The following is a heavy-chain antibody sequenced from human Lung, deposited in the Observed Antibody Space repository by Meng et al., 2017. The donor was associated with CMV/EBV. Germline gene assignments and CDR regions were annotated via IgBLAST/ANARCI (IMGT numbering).Heavy chain of an antibody. CDR1: GGTFSSYS. Sequence: SVKVSCKASGGTFSSYSFSWVRQAPGQGLEWMGRIIPIFGLANYTQKFQGRVTISADKSTSIVSMELSSLRSEDTAVYYCAGDQLLLGGFYYNGMDVWGQRTTVTFSS. V-gene: IGHV1-69*04. J-gene: IGHJ6*02. D-gene: IGHD3/OR15-3a*01. CDR2: IIPIFGLA. CDR3: AGDQLLLGGFYYNGMDV.